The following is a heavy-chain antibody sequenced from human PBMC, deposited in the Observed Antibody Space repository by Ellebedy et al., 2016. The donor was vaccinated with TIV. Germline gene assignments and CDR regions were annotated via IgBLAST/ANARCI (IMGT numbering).Heavy chain of an antibody. J-gene: IGHJ3*02. D-gene: IGHD6-19*01. CDR2: ISSSSATT. Sequence: GGSLRLXCAASGLNFTDAWMNWVRQAPGKGLEWVSYISSSSATTHYADSVKGRFTISRDNAKNSLFLQMNSLRAEDTAVHYCARWSSSGWGIWGQGTMVTVSS. V-gene: IGHV3-11*03. CDR3: ARWSSSGWGI. CDR1: GLNFTDAW.